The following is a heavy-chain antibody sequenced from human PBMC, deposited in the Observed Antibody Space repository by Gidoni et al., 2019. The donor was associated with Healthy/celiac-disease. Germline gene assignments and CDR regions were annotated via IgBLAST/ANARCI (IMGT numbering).Heavy chain of an antibody. Sequence: EVQLLESGGGLVQPGGSLRLSCAASGFAFRSFAMTWVRQAPGKGLEWVSAISGSGGSTYYADSVKGRFTISRDNSKNTLYLQMNSLRAEDTAVYYCAKLPRLLWFGELLSEGGYFDYWGQGTLVTVSS. V-gene: IGHV3-23*01. D-gene: IGHD3-10*01. J-gene: IGHJ4*02. CDR3: AKLPRLLWFGELLSEGGYFDY. CDR2: ISGSGGST. CDR1: GFAFRSFA.